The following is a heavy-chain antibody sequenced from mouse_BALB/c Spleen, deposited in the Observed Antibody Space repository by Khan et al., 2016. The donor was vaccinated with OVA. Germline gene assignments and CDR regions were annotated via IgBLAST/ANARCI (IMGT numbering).Heavy chain of an antibody. CDR1: GYSITSEFA. Sequence: EVQLVETGPGLVKPSQSLSLTCTVTGYSITSEFAWNWIRQFPGNKLEWMGYISYSGNTRYNPSLKSLISITRDTSRNQFFLQLNSVTTEDTATYSCARKDYYDYDPFPYWGQGTLVTVSA. D-gene: IGHD2-4*01. J-gene: IGHJ3*01. CDR2: ISYSGNT. CDR3: ARKDYYDYDPFPY. V-gene: IGHV3-2*02.